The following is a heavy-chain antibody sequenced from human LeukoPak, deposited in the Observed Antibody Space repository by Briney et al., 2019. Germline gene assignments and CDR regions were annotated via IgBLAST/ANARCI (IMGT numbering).Heavy chain of an antibody. D-gene: IGHD1-1*01. J-gene: IGHJ4*02. CDR2: IYISGST. CDR3: ARDRGTWNDDGFDY. Sequence: PSETLSLTCTVSGGSISSSTYYWGWIRQPPGKGLEWIGRIYISGSTNYNPSLKSRVTMSVDTSKNQFSLKLSSVTAADTAVYYCARDRGTWNDDGFDYWGQGTLVTVSS. V-gene: IGHV4-39*07. CDR1: GGSISSSTYY.